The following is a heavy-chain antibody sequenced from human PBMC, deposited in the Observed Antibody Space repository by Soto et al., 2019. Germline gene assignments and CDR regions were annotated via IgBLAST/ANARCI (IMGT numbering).Heavy chain of an antibody. J-gene: IGHJ4*02. D-gene: IGHD2-21*02. CDR2: ISAYNGNT. Sequence: ASVKVSCKASGYTFTSYGISWVRQAPGQGLEWMGWISAYNGNTNYAQKLQGRVTMTTDTSTSTAYMELRSLISDDTAVYYCAREREGDPSFDYWGQGTLVTVSS. V-gene: IGHV1-18*01. CDR3: AREREGDPSFDY. CDR1: GYTFTSYG.